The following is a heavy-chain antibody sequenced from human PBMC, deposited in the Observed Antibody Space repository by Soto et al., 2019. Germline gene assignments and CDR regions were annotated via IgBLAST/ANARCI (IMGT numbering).Heavy chain of an antibody. CDR1: RDSASYSICC. Sequence: SVTLSFTWTVSRDSASYSICCWGWIRQPAGEGLEWIGGVYCRGRSDSKLSGRSPVTTSVDTSKNRFSLSLNSVTASDTAVYFCVSQRTTVPTQAYFDYWGPGALVTVS. D-gene: IGHD4-17*01. CDR2: VYCRGRS. V-gene: IGHV4-39*01. CDR3: VSQRTTVPTQAYFDY. J-gene: IGHJ4*02.